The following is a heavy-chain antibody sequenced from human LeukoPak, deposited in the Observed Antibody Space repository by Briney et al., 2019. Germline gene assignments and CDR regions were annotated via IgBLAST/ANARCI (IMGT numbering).Heavy chain of an antibody. Sequence: ASVKVSCKVSGYTLTELSMHWVRQAPGKGLEWMGGFDPEDGETIYAQKFQGRVTMTEDTSTDTAYTELSSLRSEDTAVYYCATNYYDSSGYNDYWGQGTLVTVSS. CDR2: FDPEDGET. CDR3: ATNYYDSSGYNDY. V-gene: IGHV1-24*01. D-gene: IGHD3-22*01. J-gene: IGHJ4*02. CDR1: GYTLTELS.